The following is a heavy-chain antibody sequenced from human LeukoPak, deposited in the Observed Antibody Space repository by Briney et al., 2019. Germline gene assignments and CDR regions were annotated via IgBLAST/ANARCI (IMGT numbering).Heavy chain of an antibody. CDR3: ARLRVVVAATPKYFDY. CDR2: ISSSTSTI. CDR1: GFTFSDYY. D-gene: IGHD2-15*01. V-gene: IGHV3-11*04. Sequence: PGGSLRHSCAASGFTFSDYYMSWIRQAPGKGLEWISYISSSTSTIYYADSVKGRFSISRDNAKDSLYLQMNSLRAEDTAVYYCARLRVVVAATPKYFDYWGQGTLVTVSS. J-gene: IGHJ4*02.